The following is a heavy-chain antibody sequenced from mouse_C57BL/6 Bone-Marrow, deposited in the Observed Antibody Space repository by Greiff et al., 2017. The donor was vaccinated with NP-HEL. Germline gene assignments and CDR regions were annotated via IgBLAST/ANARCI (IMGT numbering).Heavy chain of an antibody. V-gene: IGHV5-4*01. CDR1: GFTFSSYA. CDR2: IRGGGSYT. Sequence: EVEVVESGGGLVKPGGSLKLSCAASGFTFSSYAMSWVRQTPEKRLEWVATIRGGGSYTYYPDNVKGRFTISRDNDKNNLYLQMSHLKSEDTAIYYCARWLLLDYWGQGTTLTVSS. D-gene: IGHD2-3*01. CDR3: ARWLLLDY. J-gene: IGHJ2*01.